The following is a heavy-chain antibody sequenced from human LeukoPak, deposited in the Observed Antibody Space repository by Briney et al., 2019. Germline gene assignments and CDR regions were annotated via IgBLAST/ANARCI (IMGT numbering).Heavy chain of an antibody. V-gene: IGHV1-8*01. D-gene: IGHD2-21*01. CDR1: GYTFINND. CDR2: IDPKNGNR. J-gene: IGHJ5*02. Sequence: GASVKVSCKASGYTFINNDIKWVRQAPGQGLEWMAWIDPKNGNRGYAQNFQGRVTMTTDISINTAYLELSSLRSEDTAVYYCARSHTQKEFCGDDRCYPTVWWFDPWGQGTLVTVSS. CDR3: ARSHTQKEFCGDDRCYPTVWWFDP.